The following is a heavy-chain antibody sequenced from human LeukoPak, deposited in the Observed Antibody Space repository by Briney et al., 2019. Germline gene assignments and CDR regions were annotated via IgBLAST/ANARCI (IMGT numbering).Heavy chain of an antibody. V-gene: IGHV3-30-3*01. J-gene: IGHJ4*02. CDR3: AREARDAVAAFYFDY. CDR1: GFTFSSYA. CDR2: ISYGGSNK. D-gene: IGHD6-19*01. Sequence: PGGSLRLSCAASGFTFSSYAMHWVRQAPGKGLEWVAVISYGGSNKYYADSVKGRFTISRDNSKNTLYLQMNSLRAEDTAVYYCAREARDAVAAFYFDYWGQGTLVTVSS.